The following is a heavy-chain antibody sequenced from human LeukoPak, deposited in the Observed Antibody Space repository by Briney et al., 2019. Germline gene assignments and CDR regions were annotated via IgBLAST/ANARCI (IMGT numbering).Heavy chain of an antibody. D-gene: IGHD4-17*01. CDR2: INHSGST. CDR3: ARGYTVTTELYYYYYYMDV. Sequence: PSETLSLTCAVYGGSFSGYYWSWIRQPPGKGLEWIGEINHSGSTNYNPSLKSRVTISVDTSKNQFSLKLSSVTAADTAVYYCARGYTVTTELYYYYYYMDVWGKGTTVTVSS. CDR1: GGSFSGYY. J-gene: IGHJ6*03. V-gene: IGHV4-34*01.